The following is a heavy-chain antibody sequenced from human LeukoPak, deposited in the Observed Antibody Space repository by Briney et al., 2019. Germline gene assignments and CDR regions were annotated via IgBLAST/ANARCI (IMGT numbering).Heavy chain of an antibody. CDR2: IRYDGSNK. D-gene: IGHD3-22*01. CDR1: GFPFSTYW. Sequence: PGGSLRLSCAASGFPFSTYWMHWVRQAPGKGLEWVAVIRYDGSNKYYADFVKGRFTISRDNSKNTLSLQMNSLRAEDTALYYCARDHYGNSGYLAYWGQGTLVTVSS. CDR3: ARDHYGNSGYLAY. J-gene: IGHJ4*02. V-gene: IGHV3-33*08.